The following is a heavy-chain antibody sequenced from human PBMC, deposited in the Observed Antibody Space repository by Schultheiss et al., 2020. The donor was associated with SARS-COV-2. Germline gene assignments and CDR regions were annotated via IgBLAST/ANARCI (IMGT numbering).Heavy chain of an antibody. J-gene: IGHJ4*02. V-gene: IGHV3-15*01. CDR3: ASMWRYCSGGSCYDY. D-gene: IGHD2-15*01. CDR1: GFTFSNAW. CDR2: IKSKTDGGTT. Sequence: GGSLRLSCAASGFTFSNAWMSWVRQAPGKGLEWVGRIKSKTDGGTTDYAAPVKGRFTISRDDSKNTLYLQMNSLRAEDTAVYYCASMWRYCSGGSCYDYWGQGTLVTVSS.